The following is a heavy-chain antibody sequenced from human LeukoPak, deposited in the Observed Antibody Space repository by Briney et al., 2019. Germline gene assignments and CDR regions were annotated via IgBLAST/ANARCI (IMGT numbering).Heavy chain of an antibody. CDR1: GFTFSSYA. J-gene: IGHJ4*02. D-gene: IGHD2-15*01. V-gene: IGHV3-23*01. CDR3: AKGRQRYCSGGSCQEDDY. Sequence: GGSLRLSCAASGFTFSSYAMSWVRQAPGKGLEWVSAISGSGGSTYYADSVEGRFTISRDNSKNTLYLQMNSLRAEDTAVYYCAKGRQRYCSGGSCQEDDYWGQGTLVTVSS. CDR2: ISGSGGST.